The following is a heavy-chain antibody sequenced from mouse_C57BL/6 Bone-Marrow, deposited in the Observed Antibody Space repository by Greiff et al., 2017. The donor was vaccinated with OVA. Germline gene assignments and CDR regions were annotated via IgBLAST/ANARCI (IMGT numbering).Heavy chain of an antibody. CDR3: ARDLWYFDV. Sequence: DVMLVESEGGLVQPGSSMKLSCTASGFTFSDYYMAWVRQVPEKGLEWVATINYDGSSTYYLDSLKSRFIISRDNAKNILYLQMSSLKSEDTATYYCARDLWYFDVWGTGTTVTVSS. J-gene: IGHJ1*03. CDR1: GFTFSDYY. V-gene: IGHV5-16*01. CDR2: INYDGSST.